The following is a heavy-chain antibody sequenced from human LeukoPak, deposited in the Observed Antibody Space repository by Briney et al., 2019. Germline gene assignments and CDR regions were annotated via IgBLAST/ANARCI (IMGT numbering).Heavy chain of an antibody. J-gene: IGHJ5*02. CDR1: GGSFSGYF. D-gene: IGHD3-16*02. CDR3: ARAGYDYVWGSYLKNWFDP. CDR2: INHCGST. V-gene: IGHV4-34*01. Sequence: SETLSLTCAVYGGSFSGYFWSWIRQPPGKGLEWIGEINHCGSTNYNPSLKSRVTISVDTSKNQFSLKLSSVTAADTAVYYCARAGYDYVWGSYLKNWFDPWGQGTLVTVSS.